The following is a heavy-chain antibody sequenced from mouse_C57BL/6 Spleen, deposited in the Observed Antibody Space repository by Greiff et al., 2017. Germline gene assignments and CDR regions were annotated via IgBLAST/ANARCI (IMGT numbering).Heavy chain of an antibody. CDR2: INPNNGGT. J-gene: IGHJ1*03. D-gene: IGHD4-1*01. Sequence: VQLQPSGPELVKPGASVKIPCKASGYTFTDYNMDWVKQSHGKSLEWIGDINPNNGGTIYNQKFKGKATLTVDKSSSTAYMELRSLTSEDTAVYYCARMGTGAYWYFDVWGTGTTVTVSS. CDR3: ARMGTGAYWYFDV. CDR1: GYTFTDYN. V-gene: IGHV1-18*01.